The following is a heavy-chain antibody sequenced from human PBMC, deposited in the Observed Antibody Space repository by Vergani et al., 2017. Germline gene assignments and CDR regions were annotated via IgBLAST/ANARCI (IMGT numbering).Heavy chain of an antibody. D-gene: IGHD2-2*01. CDR1: GGTFSSYA. Sequence: QVQLVQSGAEVKKPRSSVKVSCKASGGTFSSYAISWVRQAPGQGLEWMGGIIPIFGTANYAQKFQGRVTITADESTSTAYMELSSLRSEDTAVYYCAGDSPRYCSSTSCQYAEWFDPWGQGTLVTVSS. V-gene: IGHV1-69*01. CDR3: AGDSPRYCSSTSCQYAEWFDP. J-gene: IGHJ5*02. CDR2: IIPIFGTA.